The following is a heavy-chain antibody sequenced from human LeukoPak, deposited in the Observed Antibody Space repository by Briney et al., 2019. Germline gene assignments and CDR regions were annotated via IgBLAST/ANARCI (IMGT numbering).Heavy chain of an antibody. V-gene: IGHV1-18*01. Sequence: ASVKVSCTASGYTFTSYGISWVRQAPGQGLEWMGWISAYNGNTNYAQKLQGRVTMTTDTSTSTAYMELRSLRSDDTAVYYCARDEMVRGVIMRASCYYGMDVWGQGTTVTVSS. CDR3: ARDEMVRGVIMRASCYYGMDV. CDR1: GYTFTSYG. D-gene: IGHD3-10*01. CDR2: ISAYNGNT. J-gene: IGHJ6*02.